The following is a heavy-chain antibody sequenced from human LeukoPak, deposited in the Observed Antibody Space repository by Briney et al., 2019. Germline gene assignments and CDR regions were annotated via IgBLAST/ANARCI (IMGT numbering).Heavy chain of an antibody. V-gene: IGHV3-30*02. CDR2: IRYDGSNK. J-gene: IGHJ6*03. CDR3: VMVYAMGYYYMDV. CDR1: GFTFSSYG. Sequence: GGSLRLSCAASGFTFSSYGMHWVRQAPGKGLEWVAFIRYDGSNKYYADSVKGRFTISRDNSKNTLYLQMNSLRAEDTAVYYSVMVYAMGYYYMDVWGKGTTVTVSS. D-gene: IGHD2-8*01.